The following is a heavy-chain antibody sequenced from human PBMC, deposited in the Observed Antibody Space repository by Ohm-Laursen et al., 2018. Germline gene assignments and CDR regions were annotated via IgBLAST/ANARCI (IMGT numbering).Heavy chain of an antibody. CDR1: GFTFSSYA. D-gene: IGHD2-2*01. V-gene: IGHV3-23*01. Sequence: SLRLSCAASGFTFSSYAMSWVRQAPGKGLGWVSAISGSGGSTYYADSVKGRFTISRDNSKNTLYLQMKSLRAEDTAVYYCAKFGKVPAATFFDYWGQGTLVTVSS. CDR2: ISGSGGST. J-gene: IGHJ4*02. CDR3: AKFGKVPAATFFDY.